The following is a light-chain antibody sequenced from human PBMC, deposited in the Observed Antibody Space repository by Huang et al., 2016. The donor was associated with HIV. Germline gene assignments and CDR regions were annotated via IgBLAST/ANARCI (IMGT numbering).Light chain of an antibody. CDR3: QQYYSTPYT. Sequence: DIVMTQSTDSLPVSLGERATSNGKSSQSVCHTYKSENYLAGDQQKPGQPPTLLIYWASTRESGFPDRFSGSGSGTDFTLTISSLQAEDVAVYYCQQYYSTPYTFGQGTKLEIK. V-gene: IGKV4-1*01. J-gene: IGKJ2*01. CDR2: WAS. CDR1: QSVCHTYKSENY.